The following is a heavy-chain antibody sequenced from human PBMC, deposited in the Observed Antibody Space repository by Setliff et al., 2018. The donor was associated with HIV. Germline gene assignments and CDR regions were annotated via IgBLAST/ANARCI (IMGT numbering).Heavy chain of an antibody. CDR3: AREGTYSGTYWVRRVASFDI. CDR1: GGSLSGYY. CDR2: VSHTGST. D-gene: IGHD1-26*01. J-gene: IGHJ3*02. Sequence: WETLSLTCAVYGGSLSGYYWRWIRQPPGKGLEWIGDVSHTGSTNYNPSLKSRITISADTPKNQFSLKLSSVTAADTAVYYCAREGTYSGTYWVRRVASFDIWGQGTMVTVSS. V-gene: IGHV4-34*01.